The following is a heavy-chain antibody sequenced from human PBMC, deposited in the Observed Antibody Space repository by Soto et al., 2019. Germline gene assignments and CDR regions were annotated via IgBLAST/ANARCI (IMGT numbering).Heavy chain of an antibody. V-gene: IGHV3-23*01. CDR2: SSGSGLST. J-gene: IGHJ6*03. D-gene: IGHD3-16*01. Sequence: CGSMRLSCAGSGFLFSGYSMSWFRQAPGKGLEWVAVSSGSGLSTYYADSVKGRFTISRDNSKSTVYLQMYSLRGEYTVLYYCARPDDSGYYVTMDVWGKGTTVTVSS. CDR1: GFLFSGYS. CDR3: ARPDDSGYYVTMDV.